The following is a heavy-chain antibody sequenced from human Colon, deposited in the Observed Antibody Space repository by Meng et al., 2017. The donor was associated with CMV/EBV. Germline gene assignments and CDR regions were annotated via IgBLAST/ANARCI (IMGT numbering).Heavy chain of an antibody. Sequence: GGSLRLSCAASRFTFSSYAMSWVRQAPGKGLEWVSTISGSDDNTYYAESVKGRFTISRDNSMNRLYLQMNSLRPEDTAVYYCGRDPHDFWSGKNWCDSWGQGTLVTVSS. V-gene: IGHV3-23*01. J-gene: IGHJ5*01. D-gene: IGHD3-3*01. CDR1: RFTFSSYA. CDR2: ISGSDDNT. CDR3: GRDPHDFWSGKNWCDS.